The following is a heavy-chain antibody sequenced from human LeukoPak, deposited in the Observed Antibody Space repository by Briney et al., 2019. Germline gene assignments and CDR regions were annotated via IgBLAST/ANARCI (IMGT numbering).Heavy chain of an antibody. Sequence: SETLSLTCAVSGYSINSGHYWGWIRLPPGKGLEWIGSIHHSGTTYYNPSLKSRVTISGDTSKNQFSQKLTSATATDTAVYYCARAAAADPKNWFDPWGQGTLVTVSS. CDR2: IHHSGTT. J-gene: IGHJ5*02. CDR3: ARAAAADPKNWFDP. V-gene: IGHV4-38-2*01. D-gene: IGHD6-13*01. CDR1: GYSINSGHY.